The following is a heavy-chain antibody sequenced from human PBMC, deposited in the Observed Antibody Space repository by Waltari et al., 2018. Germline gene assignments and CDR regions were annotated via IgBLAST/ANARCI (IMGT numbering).Heavy chain of an antibody. CDR2: MNPNSGNT. Sequence: QVQLVQSGAEVKKPGASVKVSCKASGYTFTSYAPNWLRQATGQGLEWMGWMNPNSGNTGYAQKFQGRVTMTRNTSISTAYMELSSLRSEDTAVYYCARGRFWSGYYPMDVWGQGTTVTVSS. D-gene: IGHD3-3*01. CDR3: ARGRFWSGYYPMDV. CDR1: GYTFTSYA. V-gene: IGHV1-8*01. J-gene: IGHJ6*02.